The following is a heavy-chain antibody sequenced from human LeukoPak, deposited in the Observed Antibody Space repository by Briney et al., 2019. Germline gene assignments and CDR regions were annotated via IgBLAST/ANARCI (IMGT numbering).Heavy chain of an antibody. CDR1: GFTLSSNY. D-gene: IGHD3-3*01. Sequence: GGSLRLSCAASGFTLSSNYMYWGRQAPGKGLKWVSVTYSGGSTYYADSVKGRFTISRDNSKNTLYLQMTSLRAEDTAIYYCASDGGSGYYDYWGQGTLVTVSS. CDR3: ASDGGSGYYDY. V-gene: IGHV3-66*01. J-gene: IGHJ4*02. CDR2: TYSGGST.